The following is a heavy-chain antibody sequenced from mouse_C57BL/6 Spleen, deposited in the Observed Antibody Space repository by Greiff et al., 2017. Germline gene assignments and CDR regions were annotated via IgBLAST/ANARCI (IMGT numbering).Heavy chain of an antibody. V-gene: IGHV5-4*01. J-gene: IGHJ4*01. Sequence: EVQLVESGGGLVKPGESLKLSCAASGFTFSSYAMSWVRQTPEKRLEWVATISDGGSYTYYPDNVQGRFTISRDNAKNNLYLQMSHLNSEDTAMYYSAREGYGDRNAGYYAMDYWGQGTSVTVSS. CDR2: ISDGGSYT. D-gene: IGHD2-13*01. CDR3: AREGYGDRNAGYYAMDY. CDR1: GFTFSSYA.